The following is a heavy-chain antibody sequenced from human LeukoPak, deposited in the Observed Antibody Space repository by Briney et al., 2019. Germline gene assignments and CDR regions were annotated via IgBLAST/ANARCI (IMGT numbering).Heavy chain of an antibody. D-gene: IGHD3-22*01. J-gene: IGHJ4*02. CDR3: AKDFWAYYYDSSGYYAGD. CDR2: ISWNSGSI. V-gene: IGHV3-9*01. CDR1: GFTFDDYA. Sequence: PGRSLRLSCAAAGFTFDDYAMHWVRQAPGKGLEWVPGISWNSGSIGYADSVKGRFTISRDNAKNSLYLQMNSLRAEDTAVYYCAKDFWAYYYDSSGYYAGDWGQGTLVTVSS.